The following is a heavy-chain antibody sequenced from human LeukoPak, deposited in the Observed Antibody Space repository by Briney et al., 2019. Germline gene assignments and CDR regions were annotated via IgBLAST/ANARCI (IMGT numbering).Heavy chain of an antibody. Sequence: PSETLSLTCTVSRGSISSYYWSWIRQPPGKGLEWIGYIYNSGNANYNPPLKSRVTMTVDTSKNQYSLKLCSVIAADTAVYYCARGRITIFGVVIPHFDNWGQGTLVTVSS. V-gene: IGHV4-59*01. CDR3: ARGRITIFGVVIPHFDN. CDR2: IYNSGNA. CDR1: RGSISSYY. J-gene: IGHJ4*02. D-gene: IGHD3-3*01.